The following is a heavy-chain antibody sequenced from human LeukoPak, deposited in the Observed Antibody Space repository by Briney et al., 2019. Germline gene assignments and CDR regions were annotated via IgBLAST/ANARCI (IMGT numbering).Heavy chain of an antibody. CDR2: IKQDGSEK. CDR1: GFTFSDYW. J-gene: IGHJ4*02. CDR3: ARKGGYGSGYYY. D-gene: IGHD2-15*01. Sequence: PGGSLRLSCAASGFTFSDYWMSWVRQAPGKGLEWVSNIKQDGSEKDYVDSVKGRFTISRDNAKNSLYLQMDSLRVEDTAVYYCARKGGYGSGYYYWGQGTLVTVSS. V-gene: IGHV3-7*01.